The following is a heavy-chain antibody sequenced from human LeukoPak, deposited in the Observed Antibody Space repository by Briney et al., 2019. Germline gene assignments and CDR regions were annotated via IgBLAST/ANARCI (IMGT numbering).Heavy chain of an antibody. Sequence: PSQTLSLTCTVSGGSISSGSYYWSWIRQPAGRGLEWIGRIYTSGSTNYNPSLKSRVTISVDTSKNQFSLKLSSVTAADTAVYYCARVQGYYGSGSYPSHLYYYYMDVWGKGTTVTVSS. V-gene: IGHV4-61*02. D-gene: IGHD3-10*01. J-gene: IGHJ6*03. CDR1: GGSISSGSYY. CDR3: ARVQGYYGSGSYPSHLYYYYMDV. CDR2: IYTSGST.